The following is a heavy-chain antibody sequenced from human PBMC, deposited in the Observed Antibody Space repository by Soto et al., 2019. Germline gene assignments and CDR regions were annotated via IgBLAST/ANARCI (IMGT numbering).Heavy chain of an antibody. D-gene: IGHD3-22*01. CDR1: GFTFSDYY. J-gene: IGHJ5*02. V-gene: IGHV3-11*01. Sequence: GGSLRLSCAASGFTFSDYYMNWIRQAPGKGLEWVSYISDSGSSIFYADSVKGRFTISRDSARKSLYLHMSSLRVEDTAVYYCARDTAFINSGFFDAWGQGTPVTVSS. CDR3: ARDTAFINSGFFDA. CDR2: ISDSGSSI.